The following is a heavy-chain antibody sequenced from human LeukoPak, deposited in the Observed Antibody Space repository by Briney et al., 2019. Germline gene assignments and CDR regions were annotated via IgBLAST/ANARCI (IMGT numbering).Heavy chain of an antibody. J-gene: IGHJ5*02. CDR2: INHSGST. D-gene: IGHD2-2*01. Sequence: SETLSLTCAVYGGSFSGYYWSWIRRPPGKGLEWIGEINHSGSTNYNLSLKSRVTISVDTSKNQFSLKLSSVTAADTAVYYCARLGKEDIVVVPAAAGPRFDPWGQGTLVTVSS. CDR3: ARLGKEDIVVVPAAAGPRFDP. V-gene: IGHV4-34*01. CDR1: GGSFSGYY.